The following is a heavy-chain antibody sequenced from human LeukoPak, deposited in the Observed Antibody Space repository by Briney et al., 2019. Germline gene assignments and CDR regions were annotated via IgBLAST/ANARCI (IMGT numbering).Heavy chain of an antibody. CDR1: GYTFTSHV. D-gene: IGHD3-22*01. CDR2: IDTANGNT. CDR3: AREGYYDSSGYLNLDY. V-gene: IGHV1-3*04. J-gene: IGHJ4*02. Sequence: GASVKVSCKASGYTFTSHVIHWVRQAPGPRLDWMGWIDTANGNTQNSQNFQGRVTMTTDTSTSTAYMELRSLRSDDTAVYYCAREGYYDSSGYLNLDYWGQGTLVTVPS.